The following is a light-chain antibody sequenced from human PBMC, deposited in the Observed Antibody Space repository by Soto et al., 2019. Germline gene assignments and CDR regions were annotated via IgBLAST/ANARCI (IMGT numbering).Light chain of an antibody. CDR3: QQSYSSPPT. J-gene: IGKJ1*01. V-gene: IGKV1-39*01. CDR2: AAS. Sequence: DIQLTQSRSVLSASVGYTFTITCRASQSISSYLNWYQQKPGKAPKLLIFAASSLQSGVPSRFSGSRSGPDFNLTISSLQTEDFATYYCQQSYSSPPTFGQGTKVDIK. CDR1: QSISSY.